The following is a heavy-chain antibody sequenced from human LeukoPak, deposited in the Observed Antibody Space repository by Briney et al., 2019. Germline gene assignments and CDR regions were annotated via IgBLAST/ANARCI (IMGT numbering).Heavy chain of an antibody. Sequence: GGSLRLSCAASGFTFSAYNMNWVRQAPGKGLERVSSISSSGTSIYYAESSKGRFTISRDNAKNSLYLQMNSLRAEDTAVYYCARHTGPYYSSGSYGLDVWGQGTTVIVSS. CDR3: ARHTGPYYSSGSYGLDV. D-gene: IGHD3-10*01. J-gene: IGHJ6*02. CDR1: GFTFSAYN. CDR2: ISSSGTSI. V-gene: IGHV3-21*01.